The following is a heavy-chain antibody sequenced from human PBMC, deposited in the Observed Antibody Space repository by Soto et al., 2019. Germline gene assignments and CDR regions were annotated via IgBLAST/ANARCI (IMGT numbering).Heavy chain of an antibody. Sequence: GASVKVCWKASGYTFRGYGIGWVRQAHGQGLEWMGWTSANNGNTNSAQKFQGRVTMTTDTSTSTAYLELRSLRSDHTAVYYCARDHTIYSRLAYWGQGTLVTVSS. CDR2: TSANNGNT. D-gene: IGHD6-13*01. V-gene: IGHV1-18*01. J-gene: IGHJ4*02. CDR3: ARDHTIYSRLAY. CDR1: GYTFRGYG.